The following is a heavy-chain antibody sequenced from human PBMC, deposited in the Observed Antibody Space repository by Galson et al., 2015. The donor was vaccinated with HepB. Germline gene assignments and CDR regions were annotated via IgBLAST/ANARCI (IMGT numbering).Heavy chain of an antibody. V-gene: IGHV3-7*03. CDR2: IKQDGSEK. J-gene: IGHJ5*01. Sequence: SLRLSCAASGFTFSNYWMNWVRQAPGKGLEWVANIKQDGSEKNYVDSVKGRFTISRDNTKNSLYLQMNSLRAEDTAVYYCVRSVIGIAAWGQGTLVTGSS. D-gene: IGHD2/OR15-2a*01. CDR1: GFTFSNYW. CDR3: VRSVIGIAA.